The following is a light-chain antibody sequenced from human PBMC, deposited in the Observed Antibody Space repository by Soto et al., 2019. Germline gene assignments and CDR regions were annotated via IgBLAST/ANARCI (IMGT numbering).Light chain of an antibody. J-gene: IGKJ3*01. V-gene: IGKV1-33*01. Sequence: DLQMTQSPSSLSASVGARVSITCQASEDIRTSLSWFQHKPGRAPKLLIYGASYLETGVPSRSRGSGSGTDLTLTISSLQPEDIATYYCQHYNNLPPFTFGPGTIVDVK. CDR3: QHYNNLPPFT. CDR2: GAS. CDR1: EDIRTS.